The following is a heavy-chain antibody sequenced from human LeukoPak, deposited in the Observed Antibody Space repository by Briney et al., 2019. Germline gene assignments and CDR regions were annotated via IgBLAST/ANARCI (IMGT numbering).Heavy chain of an antibody. CDR1: GFTFSSYS. J-gene: IGHJ6*03. D-gene: IGHD1-1*01. V-gene: IGHV3-7*01. CDR2: IKQDGTDK. CDR3: ARDRYSYEYNYYYYMDV. Sequence: GGSLRLSCAASGFTFSSYSMNWVRQAPGKGLEWVANIKQDGTDKYYVDSVKGRFTISRDNAKNSLYLQINSVRAEETAVYYCARDRYSYEYNYYYYMDVWGKGTTVTISS.